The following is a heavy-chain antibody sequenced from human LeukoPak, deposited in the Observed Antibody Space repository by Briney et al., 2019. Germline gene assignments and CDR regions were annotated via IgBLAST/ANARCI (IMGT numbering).Heavy chain of an antibody. V-gene: IGHV3-33*06. J-gene: IGHJ4*02. CDR3: AKELERDGYNPAGDY. D-gene: IGHD5-24*01. CDR1: GFTFSSYG. CDR2: IWYDGSNK. Sequence: GRSLRLSCAASGFTFSSYGMHWVRQAPGKGLEWVAVIWYDGSNKYYADSVKGRFTISRDNSKNTLYLQMNSPRAEDTAVYYCAKELERDGYNPAGDYWGQGTLVTVSS.